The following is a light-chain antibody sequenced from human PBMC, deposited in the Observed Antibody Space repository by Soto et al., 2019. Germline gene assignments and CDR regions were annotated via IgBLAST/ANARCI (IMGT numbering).Light chain of an antibody. CDR3: QQYNSHSYT. CDR1: QTINNW. V-gene: IGKV1-5*03. Sequence: DFQMTQSPSTLPASVGDRVTITCRASQTINNWLAWYQQKPGKAPKLLIYEASTLHSGVPSRFSGSGSGTEFILTISRLHPDDVANYYCQQYNSHSYTFGQGTKLEIK. J-gene: IGKJ2*01. CDR2: EAS.